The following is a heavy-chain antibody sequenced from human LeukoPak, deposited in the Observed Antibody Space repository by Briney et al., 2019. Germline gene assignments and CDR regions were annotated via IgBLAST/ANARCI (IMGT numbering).Heavy chain of an antibody. Sequence: SETLSLTCTVSGGSISSSSYYWGWIRQPPGKGLEWIGSIYYSGSTYYNPSLKSRVTISVDTSKSQFSLKLSSVTAADTAVYYCARRVIRYCSSTSCSTHYYYYYMDVWGKGTTVTVSS. CDR2: IYYSGST. J-gene: IGHJ6*03. D-gene: IGHD2-2*01. CDR1: GGSISSSSYY. CDR3: ARRVIRYCSSTSCSTHYYYYYMDV. V-gene: IGHV4-39*01.